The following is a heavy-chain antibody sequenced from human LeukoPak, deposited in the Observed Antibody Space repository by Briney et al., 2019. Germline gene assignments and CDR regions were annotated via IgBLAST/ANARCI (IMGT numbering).Heavy chain of an antibody. D-gene: IGHD6-19*01. J-gene: IGHJ4*02. CDR1: GYTFTGYY. Sequence: ASVKVSCKASGYTFTGYYMHWVRQAPGQGLGWMGWINPNSGGTNYAQKFQGRVTMTRDTSISTAYMELSRLRSDDTAVYYCARDSGSGGNLDYWGQGTLVTVSS. CDR2: INPNSGGT. V-gene: IGHV1-2*02. CDR3: ARDSGSGGNLDY.